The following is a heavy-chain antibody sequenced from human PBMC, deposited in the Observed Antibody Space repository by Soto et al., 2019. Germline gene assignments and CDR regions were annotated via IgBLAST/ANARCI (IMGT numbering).Heavy chain of an antibody. V-gene: IGHV3-33*01. J-gene: IGHJ6*02. CDR3: AREDYGDYVPDNLYYGMDV. CDR2: IWYDGSNK. D-gene: IGHD4-17*01. Sequence: QVQLVESGGGVVQPGRSLRLSCAASGFTFSSYGMHWVRQAPGKGLEWVAVIWYDGSNKYYADSVKGRFTISRDNSKNTLYLQMNSLRAEDTAVYYCAREDYGDYVPDNLYYGMDVWGQGTTVTVSS. CDR1: GFTFSSYG.